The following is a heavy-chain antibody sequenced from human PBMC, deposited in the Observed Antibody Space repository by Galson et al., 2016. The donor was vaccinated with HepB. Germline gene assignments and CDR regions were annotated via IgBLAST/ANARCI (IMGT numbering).Heavy chain of an antibody. J-gene: IGHJ6*02. Sequence: SLRLSCAASGFPFTTYWMTWVRQAPGKGLEWVANMKGDGSARYYLDSVKGRFTISRDNAKNSLYLHMNGLRAEDTALYYCAILSVDVVLVMNGVDVWGQGTTVTVSS. CDR1: GFPFTTYW. CDR3: AILSVDVVLVMNGVDV. V-gene: IGHV3-7*03. CDR2: MKGDGSAR. D-gene: IGHD5-12*01.